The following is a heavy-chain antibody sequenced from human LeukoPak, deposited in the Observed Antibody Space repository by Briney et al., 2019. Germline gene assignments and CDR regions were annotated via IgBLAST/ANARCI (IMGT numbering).Heavy chain of an antibody. D-gene: IGHD2-2*01. V-gene: IGHV3-23*01. Sequence: PGGSLRLSCAASGFTFSSYAMNWVRLSAGRGLEWVSAITDNGNTTYYADSVQGRFTISRDNSKSTLYLQMNSLGVEDTAVYYCARDGVVPAASFDYWGQGTLVTVSS. J-gene: IGHJ4*02. CDR1: GFTFSSYA. CDR2: ITDNGNTT. CDR3: ARDGVVPAASFDY.